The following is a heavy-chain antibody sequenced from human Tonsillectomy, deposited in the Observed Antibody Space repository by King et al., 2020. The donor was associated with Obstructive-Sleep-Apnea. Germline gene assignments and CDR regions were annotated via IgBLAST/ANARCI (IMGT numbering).Heavy chain of an antibody. CDR3: AKERSGFLEWSPQQYYGMDV. CDR1: GFSFTSFA. Sequence: VQLVESGGDLVQPGGSLRLSCAASGFSFTSFAMSWVRQAPGKGLEWVSTITGGDIGTYYADSVRGRFTISRDNSMGTLHLQMNSLRAEDTARYFCAKERSGFLEWSPQQYYGMDVWGQGTTVTVSS. J-gene: IGHJ6*02. CDR2: ITGGDIGT. D-gene: IGHD3-3*01. V-gene: IGHV3-23*04.